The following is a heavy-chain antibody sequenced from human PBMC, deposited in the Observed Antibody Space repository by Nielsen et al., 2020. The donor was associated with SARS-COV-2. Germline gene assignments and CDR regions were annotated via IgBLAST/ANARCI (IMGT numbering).Heavy chain of an antibody. CDR1: GGSISSGGYY. Sequence: SETLSLTCTVSGGSISSGGYYWSWIRQHPGKGLEWIGYIYYSGSTYYNPSLKSRVTISVDTSKNQFSLKLSSVTAADTAVYYCARHGGSTSSESTRRNWFDPWGQGTLVTVSS. CDR3: ARHGGSTSSESTRRNWFDP. CDR2: IYYSGST. J-gene: IGHJ5*02. V-gene: IGHV4-31*03. D-gene: IGHD2-2*01.